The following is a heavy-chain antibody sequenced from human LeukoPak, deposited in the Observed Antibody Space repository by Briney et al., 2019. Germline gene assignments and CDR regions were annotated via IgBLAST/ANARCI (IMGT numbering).Heavy chain of an antibody. J-gene: IGHJ4*02. D-gene: IGHD6-19*01. CDR2: SKNDGSST. CDR3: VNQISGWVY. CDR1: GFTSSGDW. Sequence: GGSLRLSCAVSGFTSSGDWMHWVRQAPGKGLVWVSRSKNDGSSTSYADSVKGRFTISRDNSKNTLFLQMTSLRAEDTAVYYCVNQISGWVYWGQGTLVTVSS. V-gene: IGHV3-74*01.